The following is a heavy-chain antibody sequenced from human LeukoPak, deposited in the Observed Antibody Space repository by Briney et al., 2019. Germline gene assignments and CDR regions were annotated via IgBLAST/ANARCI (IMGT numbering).Heavy chain of an antibody. CDR2: IDPSRGIT. D-gene: IGHD6-25*01. V-gene: IGHV1-46*01. Sequence: ASVKVSCKASGYSFTSYYMHWVRQAPGQGPEWMGMIDPSRGITSYVQRFQSRVTMTRDTSTNTVYMELRSLTSEDTAVYYCARGPNSSGFYFFDYWGQGTLVTVSS. CDR1: GYSFTSYY. J-gene: IGHJ4*02. CDR3: ARGPNSSGFYFFDY.